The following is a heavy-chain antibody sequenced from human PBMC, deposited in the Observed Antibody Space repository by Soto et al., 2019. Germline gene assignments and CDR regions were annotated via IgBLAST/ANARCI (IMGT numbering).Heavy chain of an antibody. J-gene: IGHJ4*02. CDR2: IYYSGST. D-gene: IGHD4-17*01. CDR3: ARRALDYGDYFFDY. CDR1: GGSVSSGSYY. Sequence: PSETLSLTCTVSGGSVSSGSYYWSWIRQPPGRGLEWLGYIYYSGSTNYNPSLKSRVTMSVDTSKNQFSLRLMSVTAADTAVYYCARRALDYGDYFFDYWGQGALVTVSS. V-gene: IGHV4-61*01.